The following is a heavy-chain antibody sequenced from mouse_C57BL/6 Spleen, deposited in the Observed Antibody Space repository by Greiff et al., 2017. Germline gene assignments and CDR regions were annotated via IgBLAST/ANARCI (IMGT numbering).Heavy chain of an antibody. J-gene: IGHJ3*01. CDR2: ISDGGSYT. CDR1: GFTFSSYA. CDR3: ARASQAFAY. Sequence: EVKLAEPSFFLFNPLLSLKLSCAASGFTFSSYAMSWVRQTPEKRLEWVATISDGGSYTYYPDNVKGRFTISRDNAKNNLYLQMSHLKSEDTAMYYCARASQAFAYWGQGTLVTVSA. D-gene: IGHD3-2*02. V-gene: IGHV5-4*03.